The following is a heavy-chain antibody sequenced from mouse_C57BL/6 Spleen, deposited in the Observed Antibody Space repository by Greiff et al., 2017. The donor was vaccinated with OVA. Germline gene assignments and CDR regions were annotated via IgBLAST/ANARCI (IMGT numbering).Heavy chain of an antibody. V-gene: IGHV3-6*01. CDR1: GYSITSGYY. Sequence: EVKLMESGPGLVKPSQSLSLTCSVTGYSITSGYYWNWIRQFPGNKLEWMGYISYDGSNNYNPSLKNRISITRDTSKNQFFLKLNSVTTEDTATYYCARDGGYYFDYWGQGTTRTVSS. CDR3: ARDGGYYFDY. CDR2: ISYDGSN. J-gene: IGHJ2*01.